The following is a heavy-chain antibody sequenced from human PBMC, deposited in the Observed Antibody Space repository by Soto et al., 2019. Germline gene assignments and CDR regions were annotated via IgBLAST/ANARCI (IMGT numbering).Heavy chain of an antibody. CDR3: AKSLYYYDSSPLDH. J-gene: IGHJ4*02. Sequence: GGSLRLSCAAAGFDFEDYAMHWVRQVPGKGLEWVSLTNSDGTDSYYVDSVKGRFTISRDNAKTTLYLQMDRLRPEDTALYFCAKSLYYYDSSPLDHWGQGTLVTV. CDR1: GFDFEDYA. V-gene: IGHV3-43D*04. CDR2: TNSDGTDS. D-gene: IGHD3-22*01.